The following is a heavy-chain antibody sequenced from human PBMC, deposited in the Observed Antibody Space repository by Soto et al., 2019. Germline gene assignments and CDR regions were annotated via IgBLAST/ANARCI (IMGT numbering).Heavy chain of an antibody. V-gene: IGHV4-31*03. CDR2: IHYSGDT. CDR1: GDSIARGDYY. Sequence: SETLSLTCSVSGDSIARGDYYWTWIRQPPGKGLEWIGYIHYSGDTYYKSSLKSRLSISLDTSKNHFSLELTSVTAADTAVYYCATWGIAVLGTRSDFWGQGTLVTVSS. D-gene: IGHD6-19*01. J-gene: IGHJ4*02. CDR3: ATWGIAVLGTRSDF.